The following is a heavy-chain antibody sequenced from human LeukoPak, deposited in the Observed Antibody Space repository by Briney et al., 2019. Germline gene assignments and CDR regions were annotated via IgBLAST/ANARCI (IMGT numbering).Heavy chain of an antibody. V-gene: IGHV4-59*01. J-gene: IGHJ5*02. CDR2: IYYSGST. D-gene: IGHD3-3*01. CDR3: ARDGGTYYDFWSGSVNWFDP. CDR1: GGSISSYY. Sequence: SETLSLTCTVSGGSISSYYWSWIRQPPGKGLEWIGYIYYSGSTNYNPSLKSRVTISVDTSKNQFSLKLSSVTAADTAVYYCARDGGTYYDFWSGSVNWFDPWGQGTLVTVSS.